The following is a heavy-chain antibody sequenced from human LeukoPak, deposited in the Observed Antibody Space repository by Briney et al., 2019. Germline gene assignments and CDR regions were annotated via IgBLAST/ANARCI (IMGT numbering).Heavy chain of an antibody. CDR1: GFTFSSYW. J-gene: IGHJ4*02. D-gene: IGHD3-10*01. Sequence: PGGSLRLSCAASGFTFSSYWMSWVRQASGKGLEWVANIKQDGSEKYYVDSVKGRFTISRDNAKNSLYLQMNSLRAEDTAVYYCAKKRWYYGSGSYPHFDCWGQGTLVTVSS. CDR2: IKQDGSEK. CDR3: AKKRWYYGSGSYPHFDC. V-gene: IGHV3-7*05.